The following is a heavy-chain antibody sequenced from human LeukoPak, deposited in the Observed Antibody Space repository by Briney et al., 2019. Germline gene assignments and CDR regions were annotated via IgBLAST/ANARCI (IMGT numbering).Heavy chain of an antibody. J-gene: IGHJ4*02. CDR2: FDPEDGET. CDR1: GYTLTELS. Sequence: ASVKVSCKVSGYTLTELSMHWVRQAPGKGLEWMGGFDPEDGETIYAQKFQGRVTMTEDTSTDTAYMELSSLRSEDTAVYYCATPSHIVVVTALDYWGQGTLVTVSS. CDR3: ATPSHIVVVTALDY. V-gene: IGHV1-24*01. D-gene: IGHD2-21*02.